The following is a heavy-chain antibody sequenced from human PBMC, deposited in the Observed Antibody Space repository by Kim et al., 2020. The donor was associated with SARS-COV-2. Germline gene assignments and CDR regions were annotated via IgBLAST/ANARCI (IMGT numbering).Heavy chain of an antibody. CDR1: GFTFTDYW. V-gene: IGHV3-7*01. J-gene: IGHJ4*02. CDR2: IKEDGTEL. Sequence: GGSLRLSCAASGFTFTDYWMSWVRQAPGKGLEWVAIIKEDGTELYYVDSVRGRFTVSRDNAKNSVYLQMNRLRVEDTAMYYCAKGRGLDFWGQGTLVTVS. CDR3: AKGRGLDF. D-gene: IGHD3-16*01.